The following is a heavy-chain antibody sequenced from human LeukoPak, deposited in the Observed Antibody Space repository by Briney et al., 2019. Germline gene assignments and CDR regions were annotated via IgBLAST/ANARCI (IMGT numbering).Heavy chain of an antibody. CDR1: GGSISSGGYY. CDR2: IYHSGST. CDR3: ARSPDCSSTSCYHFDY. J-gene: IGHJ4*02. D-gene: IGHD2-2*01. V-gene: IGHV4-30-2*01. Sequence: SETLSLTCTVSGGSISSGGYYWSWIRQPPGKGLEWIGYIYHSGSTYYNPSLKSRVTISVDRSKNQFSLKLSSVTAADTAVYYCARSPDCSSTSCYHFDYWGQGTLVTVSS.